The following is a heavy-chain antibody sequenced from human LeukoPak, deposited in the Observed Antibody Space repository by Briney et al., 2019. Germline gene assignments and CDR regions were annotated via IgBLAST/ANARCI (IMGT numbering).Heavy chain of an antibody. CDR3: ARHQLSSYYGMDV. J-gene: IGHJ6*02. CDR2: IWYDGSNK. D-gene: IGHD2-2*01. Sequence: GRSLRLSCAASGFTFSNYGMHWVRQAPGKGLEWVAVIWYDGSNKYYADSVKGRFTISRDNSKNTLYLQMNSLRAEDTAVYYCARHQLSSYYGMDVWGQGTTVTVSS. V-gene: IGHV3-33*01. CDR1: GFTFSNYG.